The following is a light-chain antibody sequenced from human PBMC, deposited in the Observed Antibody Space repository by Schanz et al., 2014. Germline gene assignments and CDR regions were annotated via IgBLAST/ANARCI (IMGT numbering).Light chain of an antibody. CDR2: GAS. CDR3: QQYGRSPLT. J-gene: IGKJ1*01. Sequence: EIVMTQSPATLSVSPGERATLSCRASQSVSDNLAWYQQKPGQAPSLLIYGASSRATGIPDRFSGSGSGTDFTLTISRLEPEDFAVYYCQQYGRSPLTFGQGTKVDIK. V-gene: IGKV3-20*01. CDR1: QSVSDN.